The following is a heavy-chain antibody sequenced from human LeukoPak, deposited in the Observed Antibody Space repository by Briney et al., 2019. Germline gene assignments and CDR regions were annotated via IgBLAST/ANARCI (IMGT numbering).Heavy chain of an antibody. Sequence: KSGESLKISCKGSGYSFTSYWIGWVRQMPGKGLEWMGIIYPGDSDTRYSPSFQGQVTISADKSISTAYLQWSSLKASDTAMYYCARVDHIYSGYDKNWFDPWGQGTLVTVSS. CDR2: IYPGDSDT. J-gene: IGHJ5*02. CDR1: GYSFTSYW. CDR3: ARVDHIYSGYDKNWFDP. V-gene: IGHV5-51*01. D-gene: IGHD5-12*01.